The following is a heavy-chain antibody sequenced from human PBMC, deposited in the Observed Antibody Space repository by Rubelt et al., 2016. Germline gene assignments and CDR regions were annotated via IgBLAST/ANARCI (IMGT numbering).Heavy chain of an antibody. Sequence: QVQLVESGGGVVQSGRSLRLSCAASGFTFSSYGMRWVRQAPGKGLEWVAVIWYDGSNKYYADSAKGRFTISRDNSKNTLYLQMNSLRAEDTAVYYCARDFQWGYSSPGDAFGIWGQGTMVTVSS. J-gene: IGHJ3*02. V-gene: IGHV3-33*01. D-gene: IGHD6-13*01. CDR2: IWYDGSNK. CDR3: ARDFQWGYSSPGDAFGI. CDR1: GFTFSSYG.